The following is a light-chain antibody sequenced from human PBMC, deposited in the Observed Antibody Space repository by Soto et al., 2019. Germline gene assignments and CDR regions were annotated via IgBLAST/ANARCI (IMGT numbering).Light chain of an antibody. CDR2: DAS. V-gene: IGKV3-11*01. CDR1: QSVSSY. Sequence: EIVLTQSPATLSLSPGERATLSCRASQSVSSYLAWYQQKPGQAPRLLIYDASNRATGIPARFSGSGSGTDFTLTISSLEPEDFAVDICQPRSKWHARYTFGQGTKLELK. J-gene: IGKJ2*01. CDR3: QPRSKWHARYT.